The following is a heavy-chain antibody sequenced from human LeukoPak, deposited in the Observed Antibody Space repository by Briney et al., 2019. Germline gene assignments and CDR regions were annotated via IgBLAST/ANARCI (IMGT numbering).Heavy chain of an antibody. D-gene: IGHD2-21*01. CDR2: LYHSGST. J-gene: IGHJ4*02. CDR1: GYSISSGYY. CDR3: ARVTYSIFDY. Sequence: SETLPLTCTVSGYSISSGYYWGWVRQPPGKGLEWIANLYHSGSTYYNPSLKSRVTISVDTSKNQFSLKLSSVTAADTAVYYCARVTYSIFDYWGQGTLVTVSS. V-gene: IGHV4-38-2*02.